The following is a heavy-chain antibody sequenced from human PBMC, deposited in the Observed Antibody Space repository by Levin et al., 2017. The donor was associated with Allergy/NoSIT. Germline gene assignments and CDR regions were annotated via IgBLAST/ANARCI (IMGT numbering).Heavy chain of an antibody. D-gene: IGHD1-20*01. Sequence: ASVKVSCKASGYTFTNYGLTWVRQAPGQGLEWMGWIGPNNGDTNYAQTLQGRVTMTTDTSTSTAYMELRSLRSDDTAVYYCARGGPHNWNQGTNYYFDYWGQGTLVTVSS. V-gene: IGHV1-18*01. CDR3: ARGGPHNWNQGTNYYFDY. CDR2: IGPNNGDT. J-gene: IGHJ4*02. CDR1: GYTFTNYG.